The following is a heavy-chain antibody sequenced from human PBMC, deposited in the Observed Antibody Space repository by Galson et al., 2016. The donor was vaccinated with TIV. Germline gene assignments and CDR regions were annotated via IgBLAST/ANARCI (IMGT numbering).Heavy chain of an antibody. V-gene: IGHV2-70*11. D-gene: IGHD6-19*01. CDR2: IDWDDDK. CDR1: GFSLSTSGMC. CDR3: ARTRSAVAGASDI. Sequence: ALVKPTQTPTLTCTFSGFSLSTSGMCVSWIRQPPGKALEWLARIDWDDDKYYSTSLKTRLTISKDTPKNQVVLIMTNMDPVDTATYYCARTRSAVAGASDIWGQGTMVTVSP. J-gene: IGHJ3*02.